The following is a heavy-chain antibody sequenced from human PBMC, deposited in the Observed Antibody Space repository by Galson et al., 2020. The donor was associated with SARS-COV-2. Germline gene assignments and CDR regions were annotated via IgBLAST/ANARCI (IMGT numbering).Heavy chain of an antibody. CDR2: IKSKTDGGTT. CDR3: TTDGWKQLWYSNP. CDR1: GFTFRNAW. V-gene: IGHV3-15*01. J-gene: IGHJ5*02. Sequence: GGSLRLSCAASGFTFRNAWMSWVRQAPGKGLEWVGRIKSKTDGGTTDYAAPVKGRFTISRDDSKNTLYLQMNSLKTEDTAVYYCTTDGWKQLWYSNPWGQGTLVTVSS. D-gene: IGHD5-18*01.